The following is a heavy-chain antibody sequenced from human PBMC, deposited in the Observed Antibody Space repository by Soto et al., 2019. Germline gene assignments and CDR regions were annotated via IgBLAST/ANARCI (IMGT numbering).Heavy chain of an antibody. CDR3: ARDTGSRYCSGGSCDGHWFDP. CDR1: GYTFTGYY. CDR2: INPNSGGT. V-gene: IGHV1-2*04. J-gene: IGHJ5*02. D-gene: IGHD2-15*01. Sequence: GASVKVSCKASGYTFTGYYMHWVRQAPGQGLEWMGWINPNSGGTNYAQKFQGWVTMTRDTSISTAYMELSRLRSDDTAVYYCARDTGSRYCSGGSCDGHWFDPWGQGTLVTVSS.